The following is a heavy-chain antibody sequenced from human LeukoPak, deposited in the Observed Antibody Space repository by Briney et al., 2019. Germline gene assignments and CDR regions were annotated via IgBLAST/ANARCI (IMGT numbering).Heavy chain of an antibody. V-gene: IGHV3-30*04. CDR1: GFTFSSYA. Sequence: GRSLRLSCAASGFTFSSYAMHWVRQAPGKGLEWVAVISYDGSNKYYADSMKGRFTISRDNSKNTLYLQMNSLRAEDTAVYYCARVGWLLFGAFDIWGQGTMVTVSS. CDR3: ARVGWLLFGAFDI. CDR2: ISYDGSNK. D-gene: IGHD2-21*02. J-gene: IGHJ3*02.